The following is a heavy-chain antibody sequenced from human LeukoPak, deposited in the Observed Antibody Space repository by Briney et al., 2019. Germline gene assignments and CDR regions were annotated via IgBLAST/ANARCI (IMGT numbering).Heavy chain of an antibody. CDR3: ARKAGYYYGSGDY. Sequence: GGSLRLSCAASGFTFSSYEMNWVRQAPGKGLEWVSTIGGSGGTTYYADSVKGLFTISRDNSKNTLYLQTHSLRAEDTAVYYCARKAGYYYGSGDYWGQGTLVTVSS. J-gene: IGHJ4*02. V-gene: IGHV3-23*01. CDR1: GFTFSSYE. D-gene: IGHD3-10*01. CDR2: IGGSGGTT.